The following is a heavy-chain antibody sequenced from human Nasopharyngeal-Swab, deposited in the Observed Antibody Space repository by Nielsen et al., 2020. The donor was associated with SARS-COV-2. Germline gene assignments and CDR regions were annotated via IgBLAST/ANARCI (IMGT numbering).Heavy chain of an antibody. D-gene: IGHD1-14*01. CDR1: GFTFSSYA. CDR3: ARPDGYYYYYYMDV. V-gene: IGHV3-23*01. J-gene: IGHJ6*03. CDR2: ISGSGGST. Sequence: GESLKISCAASGFTFSSYAMSWVRQAPGKGLEWVSAISGSGGSTYYADSVKGRFTISRDNSKNTLYLQMNSLRAEDTAVYYCARPDGYYYYYYMDVWGKGTTVTVSS.